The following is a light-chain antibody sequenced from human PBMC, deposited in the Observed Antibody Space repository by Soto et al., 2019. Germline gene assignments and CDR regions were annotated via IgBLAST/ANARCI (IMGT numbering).Light chain of an antibody. V-gene: IGKV3-15*01. CDR3: QQGHNWPLT. CDR2: SAS. Sequence: EIAMTQSPATLSVSPGERATLSSRASQSISTELAWYQQIPGQPPRLLIYSASTRATGVPARFTGSGSGSEFTLTISGLQSEDFAIYYCQQGHNWPLTFGQGNRLE. CDR1: QSISTE. J-gene: IGKJ2*01.